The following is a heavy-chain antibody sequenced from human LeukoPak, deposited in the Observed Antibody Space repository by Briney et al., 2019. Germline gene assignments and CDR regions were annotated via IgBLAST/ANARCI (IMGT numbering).Heavy chain of an antibody. V-gene: IGHV3-7*01. CDR2: IKQDGSEK. D-gene: IGHD3-16*01. J-gene: IGHJ6*03. Sequence: GGSLRLSCAASGFTFSSYWMSWVRQAPGKGLEWVANIKQDGSEKYYVDSVKGRFTISRDNAKNSLYLQMNSLRAEDTAVYYCARVGEYYYYYYMDVWGKGTTVTVSS. CDR1: GFTFSSYW. CDR3: ARVGEYYYYYYMDV.